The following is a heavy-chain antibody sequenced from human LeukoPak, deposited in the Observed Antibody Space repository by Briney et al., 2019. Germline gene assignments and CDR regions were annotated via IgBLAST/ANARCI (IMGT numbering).Heavy chain of an antibody. J-gene: IGHJ4*02. V-gene: IGHV3-7*05. Sequence: TGESLRLSCAASGFTFNSYWMSWVRQAPGKGLEGVADINEDGSTIYYVNSVKGRFTISRDNAKNSLSLQLNTLRAEDRAVYYCARWSYVSGTWFLDSWGQGALVTVSS. CDR3: ARWSYVSGTWFLDS. CDR1: GFTFNSYW. D-gene: IGHD3-10*01. CDR2: INEDGSTI.